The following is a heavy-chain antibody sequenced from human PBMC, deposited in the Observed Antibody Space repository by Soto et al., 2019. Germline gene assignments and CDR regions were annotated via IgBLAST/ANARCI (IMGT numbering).Heavy chain of an antibody. CDR1: GGSIRDYY. V-gene: IGHV4-59*08. Sequence: PSETLSLTCTVSGGSIRDYYWGWIRQSPGKGLEWIGYIYYTGTTKYNPSLKSRVTISVDTSKNQFSLKLNSVTAADTAVYFCVRSSIEPRIIKYPFDSWGLGTLVTAPQ. CDR3: VRSSIEPRIIKYPFDS. J-gene: IGHJ4*02. CDR2: IYYTGTT. D-gene: IGHD3-16*01.